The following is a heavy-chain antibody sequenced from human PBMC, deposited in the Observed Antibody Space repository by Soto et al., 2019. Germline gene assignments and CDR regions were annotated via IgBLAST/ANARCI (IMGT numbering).Heavy chain of an antibody. CDR3: ARGLDMVRGAHLYYYGMDV. J-gene: IGHJ6*02. Sequence: GASVKVSCKASGGTFSSYAISWVRQAPGQGLEWMGGIIPIFGTANYAQKFQGRVTITADESTSTAYMELSSLRSEDTAVYYCARGLDMVRGAHLYYYGMDVWGQGTTVTAP. V-gene: IGHV1-69*13. CDR1: GGTFSSYA. D-gene: IGHD3-10*01. CDR2: IIPIFGTA.